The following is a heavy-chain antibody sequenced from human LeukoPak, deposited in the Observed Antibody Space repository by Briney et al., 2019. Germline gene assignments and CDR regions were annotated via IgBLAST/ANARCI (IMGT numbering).Heavy chain of an antibody. CDR1: GYTFNSYR. D-gene: IGHD6-19*01. CDR3: ARRYGSALYGVFDY. J-gene: IGHJ4*02. V-gene: IGHV5-51*01. Sequence: GESLKISCKGSGYTFNSYRIGWVRQMPGAGLEWMGIIYPSDSDTRYSPSFQGQVTISADKSISTVYLQWSSLKASDSAMYYCARRYGSALYGVFDYWGQGTLVIVSS. CDR2: IYPSDSDT.